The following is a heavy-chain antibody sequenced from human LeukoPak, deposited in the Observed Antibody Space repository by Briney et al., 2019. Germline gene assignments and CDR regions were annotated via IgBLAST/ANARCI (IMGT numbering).Heavy chain of an antibody. CDR3: ARKLGVVTAIPHFDY. J-gene: IGHJ4*02. D-gene: IGHD2-21*02. Sequence: SETLSLTCTVSGGSISSGSYSWNWIRQHPGKGLEWIGYIFYSGNIYYNPSLKSRVTISVDTSENQFSLKLSSVTAADTAVYYCARKLGVVTAIPHFDYWGQGALVTVSS. V-gene: IGHV4-31*03. CDR1: GGSISSGSYS. CDR2: IFYSGNI.